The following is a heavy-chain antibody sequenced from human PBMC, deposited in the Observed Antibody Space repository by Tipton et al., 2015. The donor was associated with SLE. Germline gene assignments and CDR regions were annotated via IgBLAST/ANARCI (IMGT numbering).Heavy chain of an antibody. J-gene: IGHJ4*02. CDR1: GFTFSSYE. D-gene: IGHD6-19*01. CDR3: ARDPTSGWFDY. Sequence: SLRFSCAASGFTFSSYEMNWVRQAPGKGLEWVSYISSSGSTIYYADSVKGRFTISRDNAKNSLYLQMNSLRAEDTAVYYCARDPTSGWFDYWGQGTLVTVSS. V-gene: IGHV3-48*03. CDR2: ISSSGSTI.